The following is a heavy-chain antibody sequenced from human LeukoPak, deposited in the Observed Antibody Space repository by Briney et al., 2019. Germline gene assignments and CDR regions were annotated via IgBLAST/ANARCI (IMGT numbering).Heavy chain of an antibody. Sequence: SETLSLTWTVAGGSISSYHWSWIRQPPGKGLEWIGYIFYSGSTNYNPSLKSRVTISVDTSKNQFSLKLSSVTAADTAVYYFARDCSDGSCSAEDAFDIWGQGTMVTVSS. D-gene: IGHD2-15*01. J-gene: IGHJ3*02. V-gene: IGHV4-59*01. CDR3: ARDCSDGSCSAEDAFDI. CDR2: IFYSGST. CDR1: GGSISSYH.